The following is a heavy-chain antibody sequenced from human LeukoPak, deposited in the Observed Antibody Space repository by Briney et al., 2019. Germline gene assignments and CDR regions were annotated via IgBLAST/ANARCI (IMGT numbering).Heavy chain of an antibody. J-gene: IGHJ3*02. D-gene: IGHD1-26*01. CDR3: ARGRSYLYAFDI. CDR1: GGSISGYY. CDR2: IYYSGST. V-gene: IGHV4-59*08. Sequence: SETLSLTCTVSGGSISGYYRVWIRQPPGKGLEWIGYIYYSGSTNYNPSLKSRVTISVDTSKNQFSLKLSSVTAADTAVYYCARGRSYLYAFDIWGQGTMVTVSS.